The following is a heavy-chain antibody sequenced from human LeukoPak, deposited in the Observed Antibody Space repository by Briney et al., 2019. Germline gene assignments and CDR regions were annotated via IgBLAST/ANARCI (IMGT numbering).Heavy chain of an antibody. V-gene: IGHV3-13*01. CDR2: IGVGGDT. D-gene: IGHD4-11*01. Sequence: GGSLRLSCVASGFNFTKNDMHWVRQTTKRGLDWVSAIGVGGDTYYADPVKGRFTISRENGKNSVYLQMNSLRAGDTAVYFCAKAFDYNGLRGEGGSFDCWGQGALVTVSS. CDR3: AKAFDYNGLRGEGGSFDC. J-gene: IGHJ4*02. CDR1: GFNFTKND.